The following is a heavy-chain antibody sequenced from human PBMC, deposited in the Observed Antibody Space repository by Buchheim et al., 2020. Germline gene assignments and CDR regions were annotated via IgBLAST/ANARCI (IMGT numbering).Heavy chain of an antibody. D-gene: IGHD3-3*01. CDR2: ISYDGSNK. CDR1: GFTFSSYA. V-gene: IGHV3-30*04. J-gene: IGHJ6*02. Sequence: QVQLVESGGGVVQPGRSLRLSCAASGFTFSSYAMHWVRQAPGKGLEWVAVISYDGSNKYYADSVKGRFTISRDNSKNTLYLQMNSLRAEDTAVYYCARDLPRGTIFGVVMGFDWLPYYYYGMDVWGQGTT. CDR3: ARDLPRGTIFGVVMGFDWLPYYYYGMDV.